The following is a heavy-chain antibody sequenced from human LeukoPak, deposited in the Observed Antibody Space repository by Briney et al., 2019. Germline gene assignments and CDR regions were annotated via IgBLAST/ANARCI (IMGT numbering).Heavy chain of an antibody. Sequence: SQTLSLTCAISGDTVSSNSAAWSWIRQSPSRGLEWLGLTYYRSKWSNDYAVSVKSRITINPDTSKNQSSLQLSSVTPEDTAVYYCTRYSGSSQKFYDYWGQGSLVTVSS. CDR3: TRYSGSSQKFYDY. CDR2: TYYRSKWSN. CDR1: GDTVSSNSAA. V-gene: IGHV6-1*01. D-gene: IGHD6-6*01. J-gene: IGHJ4*02.